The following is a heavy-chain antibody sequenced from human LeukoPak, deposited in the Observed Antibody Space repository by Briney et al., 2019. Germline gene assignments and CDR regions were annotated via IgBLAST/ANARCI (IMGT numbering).Heavy chain of an antibody. CDR3: AREGRDIVVVPAATGEDYYYYYGMDV. J-gene: IGHJ6*02. Sequence: VASVKVSCKASGYTFTSYGISWVRPAPGQGLEWMGWISAYNGNTNYAQKLQGGVTMTTDTSTSTAYMELRSLRSDDTAVYYCAREGRDIVVVPAATGEDYYYYYGMDVWGQGTTVTVSS. V-gene: IGHV1-18*01. D-gene: IGHD2-2*01. CDR2: ISAYNGNT. CDR1: GYTFTSYG.